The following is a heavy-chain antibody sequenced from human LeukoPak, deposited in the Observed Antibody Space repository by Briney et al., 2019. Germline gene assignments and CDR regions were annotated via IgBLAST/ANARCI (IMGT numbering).Heavy chain of an antibody. CDR2: IYYSGST. Sequence: SETLSLTCTVSGGSISSYYWSWIRQPPGKGLEWIGYIYYSGSTNYNPSLKSRVTISVDTSKNQFSLKLSSVTAADTAVYYCARGPELGIGHYFDYWGQGTLVTVSS. J-gene: IGHJ4*02. D-gene: IGHD7-27*01. CDR1: GGSISSYY. V-gene: IGHV4-59*08. CDR3: ARGPELGIGHYFDY.